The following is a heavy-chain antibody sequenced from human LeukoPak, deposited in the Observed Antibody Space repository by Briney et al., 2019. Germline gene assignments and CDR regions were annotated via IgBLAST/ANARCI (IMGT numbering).Heavy chain of an antibody. Sequence: GGSLRLSCAASGFTFSNYAMNWVRQAPGKGLEWASVIGGGGGSTYYADSVKGRFTIPRDNSKNTLYLQMNSLRAEDTAVYYCAKARVVGAPRSPDYWGQGTLVTVSS. D-gene: IGHD1-26*01. CDR1: GFTFSNYA. CDR2: IGGGGGST. J-gene: IGHJ4*02. V-gene: IGHV3-23*01. CDR3: AKARVVGAPRSPDY.